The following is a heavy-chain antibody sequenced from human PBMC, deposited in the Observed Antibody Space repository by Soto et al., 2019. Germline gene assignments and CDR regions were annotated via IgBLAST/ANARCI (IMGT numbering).Heavy chain of an antibody. Sequence: AGGSLRLSCAASGFTFSSYWMSWVRQAQGKGLEWVANIKQDGSEKYYVDSVKGLFTISRDNAKNSLYLQMNSLRAEDTEVYYCARVVAGWELLNYWFDPWGQGTLVTVSS. D-gene: IGHD1-26*01. CDR3: ARVVAGWELLNYWFDP. J-gene: IGHJ5*02. CDR1: GFTFSSYW. V-gene: IGHV3-7*01. CDR2: IKQDGSEK.